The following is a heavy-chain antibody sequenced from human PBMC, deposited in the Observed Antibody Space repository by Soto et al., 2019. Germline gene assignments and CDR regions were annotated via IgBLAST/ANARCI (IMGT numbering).Heavy chain of an antibody. CDR2: ISWNSGSI. CDR3: ARLGITMIVVVTPVDI. D-gene: IGHD3-22*01. V-gene: IGHV3-9*01. CDR1: GFTFDDYA. J-gene: IGHJ3*02. Sequence: GGSLRLSCAASGFTFDDYAMHWVRQAPGKGLEWVSGISWNSGSIGYADSVKGRFTISRDNAKNSLYLQMNSLRAEDTALYYCARLGITMIVVVTPVDIWGQGTMVTVSS.